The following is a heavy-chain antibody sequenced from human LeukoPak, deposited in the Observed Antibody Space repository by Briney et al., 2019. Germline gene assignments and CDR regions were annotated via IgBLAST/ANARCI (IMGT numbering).Heavy chain of an antibody. D-gene: IGHD1-26*01. Sequence: PGGSLRLSCAASVFTFDAYAMHSVRQAPGKGLEWVSGISWNSGSVGSADSVKGRFTISRDNAKNSLYMQMNSLRAEDTALYECAKGEYFQHWGQGTLVTVSS. CDR1: VFTFDAYA. V-gene: IGHV3-9*01. CDR2: ISWNSGSV. J-gene: IGHJ1*01. CDR3: AKGEYFQH.